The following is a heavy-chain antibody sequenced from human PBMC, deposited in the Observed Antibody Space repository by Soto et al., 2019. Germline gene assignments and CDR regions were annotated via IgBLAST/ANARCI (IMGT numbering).Heavy chain of an antibody. CDR1: GYSFIKYG. CDR3: ARVGITIFGGAHRELDS. V-gene: IGHV1-18*04. CDR2: ISASNGNT. J-gene: IGHJ5*01. D-gene: IGHD3-3*01. Sequence: ASVKVSCKTSGYSFIKYGITWVRQAPGQGLEWLGWISASNGNTKYAQKLQGRVTMTTETSTNTAYMELRSLRSDDTAVYYCARVGITIFGGAHRELDSCPHGTLVIV.